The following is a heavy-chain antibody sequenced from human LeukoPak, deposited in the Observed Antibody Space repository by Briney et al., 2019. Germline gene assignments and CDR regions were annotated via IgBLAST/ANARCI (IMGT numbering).Heavy chain of an antibody. Sequence: KTSETLSLTCAVYGGSFSGYYWSWIRQPPGKGLEWIGEINHSGSTNYNPSLKSRVTISVDTSKNQFSLKLSSVTAADTAVYYCARRPRYCSSTSCRADWFDPWGQGTLVTVSS. D-gene: IGHD2-2*01. J-gene: IGHJ5*02. V-gene: IGHV4-34*01. CDR3: ARRPRYCSSTSCRADWFDP. CDR2: INHSGST. CDR1: GGSFSGYY.